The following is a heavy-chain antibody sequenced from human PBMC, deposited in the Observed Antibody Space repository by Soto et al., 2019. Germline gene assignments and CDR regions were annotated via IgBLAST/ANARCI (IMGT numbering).Heavy chain of an antibody. J-gene: IGHJ4*02. CDR3: ARHVFSTVGGVFHDY. V-gene: IGHV4-59*08. CDR1: GGSISPHY. CDR2: IYYSGST. Sequence: LSLTCAVSGGSISPHYWSWIRQPPGKGLEWIGYIYYSGSTNYNPSLKSRVTISVDTSKNQFSPKVSSVTAADTAVYFCARHVFSTVGGVFHDYWGQGTLVTVSS. D-gene: IGHD3-16*01.